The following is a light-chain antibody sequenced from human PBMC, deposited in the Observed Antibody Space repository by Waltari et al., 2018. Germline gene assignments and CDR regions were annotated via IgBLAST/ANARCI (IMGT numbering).Light chain of an antibody. CDR1: QSVSRF. Sequence: EIVLTQSPGTLSSSAGERGILSCRASQSVSRFLAWYQQKPGQAPSLLIYGASSRGGGIPDRFSGSWSAKDFILTISRLDPEDSAVYYCQKYDRLPATFGQGTKVEIK. CDR3: QKYDRLPAT. J-gene: IGKJ1*01. V-gene: IGKV3-20*01. CDR2: GAS.